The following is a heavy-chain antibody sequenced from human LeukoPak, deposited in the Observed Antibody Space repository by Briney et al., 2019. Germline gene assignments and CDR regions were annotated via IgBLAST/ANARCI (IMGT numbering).Heavy chain of an antibody. J-gene: IGHJ5*02. D-gene: IGHD2-15*01. V-gene: IGHV1-46*01. Sequence: ASGKVSCKASGFTFTSYYMHWVRQAPGQGLEWMGIINPSGSYTSYAQKFQGRVTMTRDTSTSTVCMELSSLRSEDTAVYYCARDNSGGSTWWFDPWGQGTLVTVSS. CDR1: GFTFTSYY. CDR2: INPSGSYT. CDR3: ARDNSGGSTWWFDP.